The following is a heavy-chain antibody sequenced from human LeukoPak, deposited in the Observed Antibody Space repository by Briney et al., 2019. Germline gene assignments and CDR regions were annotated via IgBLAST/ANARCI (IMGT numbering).Heavy chain of an antibody. V-gene: IGHV1-46*01. CDR3: ARVTWPYSSSPSGYIAFDI. CDR1: GYTFTSYY. Sequence: GASVNVSCKASGYTFTSYYMHWVRQAPGQGLMWMGIINPSGGSTNYAQKFQGRVTMTRDTSTSTVYMELSSLRSEDTAVYYCARVTWPYSSSPSGYIAFDIWGQGTMVTVSS. CDR2: INPSGGST. J-gene: IGHJ3*02. D-gene: IGHD6-6*01.